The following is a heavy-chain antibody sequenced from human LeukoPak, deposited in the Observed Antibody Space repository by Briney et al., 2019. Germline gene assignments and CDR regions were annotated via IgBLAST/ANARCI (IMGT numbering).Heavy chain of an antibody. Sequence: SETLSLTCTVSGGSISIYYWSWIRQPPGKGLEWIGNIYYSGSTNYKASLKSRVTISVDTSKNQFSLKLSSVTAADTAVYYCESPWDFWGQGTLVTVSS. V-gene: IGHV4-59*12. CDR2: IYYSGST. CDR3: ESPWDF. J-gene: IGHJ4*02. CDR1: GGSISIYY.